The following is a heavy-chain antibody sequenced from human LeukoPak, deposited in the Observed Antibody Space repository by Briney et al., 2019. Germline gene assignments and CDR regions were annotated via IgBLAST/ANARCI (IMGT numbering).Heavy chain of an antibody. CDR3: ARVGFGNTPHPIDY. V-gene: IGHV4-59*01. J-gene: IGHJ4*02. D-gene: IGHD4-23*01. CDR2: IYYTGST. Sequence: SETLSLTCTVSGGSISSYYWSWIRQPPGKGLEWIGYIYYTGSTSYNPSLKSRVTISVDTSKNQFSLELSSVTAADTAVYYCARVGFGNTPHPIDYWGQGTLVTVSS. CDR1: GGSISSYY.